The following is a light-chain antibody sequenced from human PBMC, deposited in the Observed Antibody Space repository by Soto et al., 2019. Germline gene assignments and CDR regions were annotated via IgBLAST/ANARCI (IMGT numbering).Light chain of an antibody. Sequence: EIAMTQSPVTLSASPGERVTLSCRASQSVNINLAWYQQRPGQAPRVLIYGASNRAAGIPDRFSGSGSGTDLTLPISSLEPDDFALYYCQQYNDWSPLTFGGGTRVEIK. CDR3: QQYNDWSPLT. J-gene: IGKJ4*01. CDR2: GAS. V-gene: IGKV3D-15*01. CDR1: QSVNIN.